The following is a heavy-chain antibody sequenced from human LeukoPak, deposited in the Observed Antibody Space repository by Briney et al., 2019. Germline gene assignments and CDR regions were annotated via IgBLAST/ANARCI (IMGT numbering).Heavy chain of an antibody. CDR2: IYPRDGST. J-gene: IGHJ4*02. CDR1: GYSFTSNY. D-gene: IGHD6-19*01. Sequence: ASVKVSCKASGYSFTSNYIHWVRQAPGQGLEWMGMIYPRDGSTSYAQKFQGRVTMTRDTSISTAYMELSRLRSDDTAVYYCARAEWLVRVDYWGQGTLVTVSS. CDR3: ARAEWLVRVDY. V-gene: IGHV1-2*02.